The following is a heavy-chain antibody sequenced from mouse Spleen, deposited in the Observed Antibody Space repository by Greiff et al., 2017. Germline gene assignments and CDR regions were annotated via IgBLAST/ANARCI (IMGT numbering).Heavy chain of an antibody. V-gene: IGHV1-81*01. CDR1: GYTFTSYG. J-gene: IGHJ4*01. Sequence: VQLQQSGAELARPGASVKLSCKASGYTFTSYGISWVKQRTGQGLEWIGEIYPRSGNTYYNEKFKDKATLTADKSSSTAYMQLSSLTYEDSAVYYCARVYYGSSYAMDYWGQGTSVTVSS. CDR2: IYPRSGNT. CDR3: ARVYYGSSYAMDY. D-gene: IGHD1-1*01.